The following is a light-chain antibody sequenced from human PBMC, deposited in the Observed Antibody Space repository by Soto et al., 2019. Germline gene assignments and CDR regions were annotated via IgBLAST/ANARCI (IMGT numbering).Light chain of an antibody. CDR2: GIS. CDR3: QQYVTSSPRT. V-gene: IGKV3-20*01. Sequence: VLTQSPSTLFLSPGESATLSCRASHTISSSYLAWYQQKPGQAPRLLMYGISRRATGIPDRFSGSGSGTDFTLTITRLEPEDFAVYYCQQYVTSSPRTFGQGTKVDIK. CDR1: HTISSSY. J-gene: IGKJ1*01.